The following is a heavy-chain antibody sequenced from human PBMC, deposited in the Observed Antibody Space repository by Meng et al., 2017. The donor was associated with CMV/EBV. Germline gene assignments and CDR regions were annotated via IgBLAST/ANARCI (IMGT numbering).Heavy chain of an antibody. J-gene: IGHJ6*02. V-gene: IGHV3-30*02. CDR1: GFTFSSYS. CDR2: IRYDGSNK. Sequence: GESLKISCAASGFTFSSYSMNWVRQAPGKGLEWVAFIRYDGSNKYYADSVKGRFTISRDNSKNTLYLQMNSLRAEDTAVYYCANVAQSPGWELHHYYYGMDVWGQGTTVTVSS. D-gene: IGHD1-26*01. CDR3: ANVAQSPGWELHHYYYGMDV.